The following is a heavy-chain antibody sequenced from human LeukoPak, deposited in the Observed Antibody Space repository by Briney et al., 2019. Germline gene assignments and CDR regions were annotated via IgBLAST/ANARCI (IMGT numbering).Heavy chain of an antibody. J-gene: IGHJ4*02. CDR3: ARGRGGTVVRGYLDY. CDR1: GYTFTNYD. D-gene: IGHD3-10*01. V-gene: IGHV1-8*01. Sequence: ASVKVSCKASGYTFTNYDIMWVRQATGQGPEWMGWMNSNSGNTGYAQKFQGRVTMTRDTSINAAYMELHSLTSEDTAVYYCARGRGGTVVRGYLDYWGQGTLVTVSS. CDR2: MNSNSGNT.